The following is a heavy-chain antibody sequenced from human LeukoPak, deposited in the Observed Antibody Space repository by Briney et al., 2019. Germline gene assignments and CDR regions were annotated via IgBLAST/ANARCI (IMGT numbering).Heavy chain of an antibody. V-gene: IGHV4-59*02. D-gene: IGHD5/OR15-5a*01. J-gene: IGHJ6*03. CDR3: ARETKDIYSPGWGLYDTYYYIDA. Sequence: SGTLSLTCTVSGGSGSSDSWSWIRQPPGQGLEWIGYISYRGSTSYNPSLKSRVTISVDPSKSQLSLKLRSVTAADTAVYYCARETKDIYSPGWGLYDTYYYIDAWGTGTTVNAAS. CDR2: ISYRGST. CDR1: GGSGSSDS.